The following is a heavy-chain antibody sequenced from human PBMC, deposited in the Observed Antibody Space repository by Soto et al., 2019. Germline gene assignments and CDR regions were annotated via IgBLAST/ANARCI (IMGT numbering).Heavy chain of an antibody. V-gene: IGHV3-30-3*01. J-gene: IGHJ4*02. CDR2: ISYDGSNK. CDR3: ARDLTRDGYNRQNF. Sequence: PRLSCAAAGFTFSSYAMHWVRQAPGKGLEWVAVISYDGSNKYYADSVKGRFTISRDNSKNTLYLQMNSLRAEDTAVYYCARDLTRDGYNRQNFWGQGTLVTVSS. CDR1: GFTFSSYA. D-gene: IGHD5-12*01.